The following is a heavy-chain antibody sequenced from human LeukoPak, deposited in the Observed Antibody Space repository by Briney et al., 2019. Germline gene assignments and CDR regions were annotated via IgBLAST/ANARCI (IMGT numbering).Heavy chain of an antibody. CDR3: AKSNGYGLVDI. Sequence: GGSLRLSCATSGFTFRTYGMSWVRHAPGKGLEWVSAISMSGGTTYYADSVKGRFTISRDNSKNTLYLQMKSLRAEDTAVYYCAKSNGYGLVDIWGQGTMVTVSS. V-gene: IGHV3-23*01. J-gene: IGHJ3*02. CDR1: GFTFRTYG. D-gene: IGHD3-22*01. CDR2: ISMSGGTT.